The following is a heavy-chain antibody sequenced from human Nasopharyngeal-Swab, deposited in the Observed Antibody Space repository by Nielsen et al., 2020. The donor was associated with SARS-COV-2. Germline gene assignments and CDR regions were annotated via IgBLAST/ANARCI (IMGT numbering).Heavy chain of an antibody. D-gene: IGHD3-10*01. J-gene: IGHJ3*02. Sequence: GGFLRLSCIASGFSFSNSVMNWVRQAPGKGPEWVSLMTGSGAMIYYAASVKGRFTISRDNSKNTLYLQMNSLRVEDSAVYYCAKDLSGNGDLDIWGQGTTVVVSS. CDR2: MTGSGAMI. CDR3: AKDLSGNGDLDI. CDR1: GFSFSNSV. V-gene: IGHV3-23*01.